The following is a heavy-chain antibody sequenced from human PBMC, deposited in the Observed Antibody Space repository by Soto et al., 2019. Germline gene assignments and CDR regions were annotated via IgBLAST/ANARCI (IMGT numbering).Heavy chain of an antibody. V-gene: IGHV1-2*02. Sequence: QVHLVQSGAEVKKPGASVKVSCKTSGYTFTGFYIHWVRQAPGQGLEWMGWINPNSGGTNYAQRFHGRVTMTRDTSVSTAYMELSSLTSDDTAVYYCARGRDIVPGMYTPENWFDPWGQGTLVTVSS. J-gene: IGHJ5*02. CDR3: ARGRDIVPGMYTPENWFDP. CDR1: GYTFTGFY. CDR2: INPNSGGT. D-gene: IGHD5-12*01.